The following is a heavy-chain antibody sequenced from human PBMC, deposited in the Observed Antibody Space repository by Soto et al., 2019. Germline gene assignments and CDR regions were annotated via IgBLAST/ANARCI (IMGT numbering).Heavy chain of an antibody. D-gene: IGHD6-13*01. CDR1: GGSISSYY. CDR2: IYYSGST. J-gene: IGHJ4*02. Sequence: SSETLSLTCTVSGGSISSYYWSWIRQPPGKGLEWIGYIYYSGSTNYNPSLKSRVTISVDTSKNQFSLKLSSVTAADTAVYYCARHSGPPYRSSWYVDYRGQGTLVTVSS. V-gene: IGHV4-59*08. CDR3: ARHSGPPYRSSWYVDY.